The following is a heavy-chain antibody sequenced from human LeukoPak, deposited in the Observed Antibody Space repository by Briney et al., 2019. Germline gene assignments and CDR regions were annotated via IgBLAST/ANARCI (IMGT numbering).Heavy chain of an antibody. Sequence: GGSLRLSCAASGFTFSSYWMSWVRQAPGKGLEWVANIKQDGSEKYYVDSVKGRFTISRDNAKNSLYLQMNSLRAEDTAVYYCARAYNWNYVPYYYYYMDVWGKGTTVTVSS. CDR3: ARAYNWNYVPYYYYYMDV. D-gene: IGHD1-7*01. J-gene: IGHJ6*03. CDR2: IKQDGSEK. CDR1: GFTFSSYW. V-gene: IGHV3-7*01.